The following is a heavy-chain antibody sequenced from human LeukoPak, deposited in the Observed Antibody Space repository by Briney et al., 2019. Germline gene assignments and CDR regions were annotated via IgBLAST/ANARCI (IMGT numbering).Heavy chain of an antibody. Sequence: ETLSLTCTVSGGSISSYYWSWVRQAPGKGLEWVSAISGSGGSTYYADSVKGRFTISRDNSKNTLYLQMNSLRAEDTAVYYCAKAPYYDFWSGYYSERFDYWGQGTLVTVSS. CDR2: ISGSGGST. D-gene: IGHD3-3*01. V-gene: IGHV3-23*01. J-gene: IGHJ4*02. CDR3: AKAPYYDFWSGYYSERFDY. CDR1: GGSISSYY.